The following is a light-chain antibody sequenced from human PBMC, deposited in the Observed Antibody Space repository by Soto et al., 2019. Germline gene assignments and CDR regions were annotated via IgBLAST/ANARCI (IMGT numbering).Light chain of an antibody. Sequence: EIVMTQSPATLSLSPGETATLSCRASQGISGNLAWYQQKPGQAPRLLIYRTSTRATGIPARFSGSGSGAEFTLTISSLQSEDFVVYYCQQYNDWPLWTFGQGTKVDIK. CDR3: QQYNDWPLWT. V-gene: IGKV3-15*01. J-gene: IGKJ1*01. CDR1: QGISGN. CDR2: RTS.